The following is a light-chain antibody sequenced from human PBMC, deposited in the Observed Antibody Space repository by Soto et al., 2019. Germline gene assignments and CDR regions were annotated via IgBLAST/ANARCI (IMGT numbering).Light chain of an antibody. CDR1: QSVRTS. CDR3: QQRSNWPLT. Sequence: EIVLTQSPATLSLSPGERATLSCRACQSVRTSLAWYQQNPGQAPRLLIYDASTRATGIPARFSGSGSGTDFTLSISSLEPEDFAVYYCQQRSNWPLTFGGGTRVEIK. CDR2: DAS. V-gene: IGKV3-11*01. J-gene: IGKJ4*01.